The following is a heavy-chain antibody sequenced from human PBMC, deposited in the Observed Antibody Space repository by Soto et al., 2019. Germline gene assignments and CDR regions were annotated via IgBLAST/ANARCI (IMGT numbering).Heavy chain of an antibody. D-gene: IGHD6-13*01. CDR3: ARHPERIAEIGWLDP. Sequence: EVQLVESGGGLVQPGGSLRLSCAASGFTFSSYSMNWVRQAPGKGLEWVSYISSSSSTIYYADSVKGRFTISRDNAKNSLYLQMNSLRAEDTAVYYCARHPERIAEIGWLDPWGQGILVNVSS. V-gene: IGHV3-48*01. CDR1: GFTFSSYS. CDR2: ISSSSSTI. J-gene: IGHJ5*02.